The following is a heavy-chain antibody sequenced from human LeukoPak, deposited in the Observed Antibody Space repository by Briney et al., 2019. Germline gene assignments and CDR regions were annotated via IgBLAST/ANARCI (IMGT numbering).Heavy chain of an antibody. V-gene: IGHV3-53*01. CDR2: IYSGGST. CDR3: ARCRSVVAAPMDV. D-gene: IGHD6-6*01. CDR1: GFTVSSNY. J-gene: IGHJ6*04. Sequence: PTGGSLRLSCAASGFTVSSNYMSWVRQAPGKGLEWVSAIYSGGSTYYADSVKGRFTISRDNSKNTLYLQMNSLRAEDTAVYYCARCRSVVAAPMDVWGKGTTVTVSS.